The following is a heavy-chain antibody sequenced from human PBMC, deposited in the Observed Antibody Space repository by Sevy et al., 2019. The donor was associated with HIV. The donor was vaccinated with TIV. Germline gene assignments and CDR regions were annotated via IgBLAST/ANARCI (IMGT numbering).Heavy chain of an antibody. CDR1: GFTVSSNY. CDR3: AGRYSGNYYGAFDI. J-gene: IGHJ3*02. V-gene: IGHV3-53*01. D-gene: IGHD1-26*01. Sequence: GGSLRLSCAASGFTVSSNYMSWVRQAPGKGLEWVSVIYSGGSTYYADSVKGRFTISRDNSKNTLYLQMNSLRAEDTAVYYCAGRYSGNYYGAFDIWGQGTMVTVSS. CDR2: IYSGGST.